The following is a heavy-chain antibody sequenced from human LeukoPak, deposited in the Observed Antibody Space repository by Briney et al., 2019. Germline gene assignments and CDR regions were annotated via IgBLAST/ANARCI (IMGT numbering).Heavy chain of an antibody. Sequence: QSGGSLRLSCAASGFTFSSYSMNWARQAPGKGLEWVSYISSSSSTIYYADSVKGRFTISRDNAKNSLYLQMNSLRAEDTAVYYCASPTEDYYYYMDVWGKGTTVTVSS. CDR1: GFTFSSYS. CDR3: ASPTEDYYYYMDV. V-gene: IGHV3-48*01. CDR2: ISSSSSTI. J-gene: IGHJ6*03.